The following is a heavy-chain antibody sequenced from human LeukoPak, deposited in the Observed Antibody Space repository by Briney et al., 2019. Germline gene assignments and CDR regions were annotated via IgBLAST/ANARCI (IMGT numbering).Heavy chain of an antibody. J-gene: IGHJ5*02. Sequence: SETLSLTCTVSGDSVGRGGYYWSWIRQHPVKGLEWIGYIYSSGSTFYNPSLKSRLALSKDTSKNQFSLNLSSVTAADTAVYYCARGYDSNSYSPGFDPWGQGTLVTVSS. V-gene: IGHV4-31*03. D-gene: IGHD3-22*01. CDR2: IYSSGST. CDR1: GDSVGRGGYY. CDR3: ARGYDSNSYSPGFDP.